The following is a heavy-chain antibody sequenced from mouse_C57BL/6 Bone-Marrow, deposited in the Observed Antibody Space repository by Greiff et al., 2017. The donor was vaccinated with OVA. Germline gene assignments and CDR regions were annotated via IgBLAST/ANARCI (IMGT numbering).Heavy chain of an antibody. CDR1: GYTFTSYG. CDR2: IYPRSGNT. Sequence: QVQLKESGAELARPGASVKLSCKASGYTFTSYGISWVKQRTGQGLEWIGEIYPRSGNTYYNEKFKGKATLTADKSSSTAYMELRSLTSDDSAVYFCAREGEAYWGQGTLVTVSA. V-gene: IGHV1-81*01. CDR3: AREGEAY. J-gene: IGHJ3*01.